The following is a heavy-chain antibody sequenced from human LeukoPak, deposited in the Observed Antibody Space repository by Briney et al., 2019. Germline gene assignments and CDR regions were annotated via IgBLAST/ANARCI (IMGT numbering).Heavy chain of an antibody. CDR3: ARDHAANVVVPAAAFVGFDP. CDR1: GGSINSYY. CDR2: IYYSGST. V-gene: IGHV4-59*12. J-gene: IGHJ5*02. D-gene: IGHD2-2*01. Sequence: SETLSLTCTVSGGSINSYYWSWIRQPPGKGLEWIGYIYYSGSTNYNPSLKSRVTISVDTSKNQFSLKLSSVTAADTAVYYCARDHAANVVVPAAAFVGFDPWGQGTLVTVSS.